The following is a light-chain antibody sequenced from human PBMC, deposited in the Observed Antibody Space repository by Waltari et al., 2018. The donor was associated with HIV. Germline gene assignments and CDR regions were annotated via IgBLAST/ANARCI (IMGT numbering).Light chain of an antibody. Sequence: DIQLPPSPSTLSTSEGDRITITCRARQNIDTWLAWYQQKAGQAPELRVYKASSLETVAPTRFSGSGSGTEFTHTISSRQPDEYATYYCQDYNTTAPWTSSEGTRVDI. CDR3: QDYNTTAPWT. J-gene: IGKJ1*01. V-gene: IGKV1-5*03. CDR2: KAS. CDR1: QNIDTW.